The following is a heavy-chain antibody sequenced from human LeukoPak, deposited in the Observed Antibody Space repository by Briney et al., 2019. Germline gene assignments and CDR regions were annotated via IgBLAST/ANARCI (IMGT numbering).Heavy chain of an antibody. CDR3: ARATGRPYDSSGYFGYYYYYMDV. CDR1: GYTFTSYG. Sequence: GASVKVSCKASGYTFTSYGISWVRQAPGQGLEWMGWISAYNGNTNYAQKLQGRVTMTTDTSTSTAYMELRSLRSDGTAVYYCARATGRPYDSSGYFGYYYYYMDVWGKGTTVTISS. D-gene: IGHD3-22*01. CDR2: ISAYNGNT. J-gene: IGHJ6*03. V-gene: IGHV1-18*01.